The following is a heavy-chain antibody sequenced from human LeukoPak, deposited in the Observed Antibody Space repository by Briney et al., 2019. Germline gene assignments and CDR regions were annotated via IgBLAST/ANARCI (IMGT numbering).Heavy chain of an antibody. J-gene: IGHJ4*02. V-gene: IGHV3-33*06. Sequence: GGSLRLSCAASGFTFSSYGMHWVRQAPGKGLEWVAVIWYDGNNKYYADSVKGRFTISRDNSKNTLYLQVNSLRAEDTAVYYCAKDWGYTTMVSYYFDYWGQGTLVTVSS. D-gene: IGHD5-18*01. CDR1: GFTFSSYG. CDR3: AKDWGYTTMVSYYFDY. CDR2: IWYDGNNK.